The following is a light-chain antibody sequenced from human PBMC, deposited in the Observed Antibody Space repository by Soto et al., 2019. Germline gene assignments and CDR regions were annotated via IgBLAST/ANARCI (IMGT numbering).Light chain of an antibody. V-gene: IGKV3-20*01. CDR2: GTS. J-gene: IGKJ2*02. CDR1: QSVSRNY. CDR3: KQQVNSHPST. Sequence: VVLTQSPGTLSLSPGERVTLSCRASQSVSRNYLAWYQQKRGQAPRLLIAGTSSRATGIPDRFTGSGSATAVTLTISRREPEDFVVYFCKQQVNSHPSTFGQGTKVEIK.